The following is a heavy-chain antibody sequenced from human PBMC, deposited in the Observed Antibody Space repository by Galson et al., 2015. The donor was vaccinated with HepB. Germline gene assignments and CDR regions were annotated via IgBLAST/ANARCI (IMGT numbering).Heavy chain of an antibody. CDR3: ARDSTYYYGSGSYLSVYGMDV. CDR1: GGTLSNYA. CDR2: IISIFGIP. D-gene: IGHD3-10*01. V-gene: IGHV1-69*13. J-gene: IGHJ6*02. Sequence: SVKVSCKASGGTLSNYAISWVRQAPGQGLEWVGGIISIFGIPKYAQNFQGRVTITADESTSTAYMELSSLRSEDTAVYYCARDSTYYYGSGSYLSVYGMDVWGQGTTVTVSS.